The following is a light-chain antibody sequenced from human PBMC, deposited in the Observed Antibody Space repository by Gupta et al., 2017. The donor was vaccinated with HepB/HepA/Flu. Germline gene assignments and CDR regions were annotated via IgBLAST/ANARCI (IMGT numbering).Light chain of an antibody. J-gene: IGLJ2*01. Sequence: SALTQPASVSGSLGQSLTISCTGTSRDVGKYDLVSWYQQAPGKAPKLIIYEVAKRPSGISSRFSGSKSGNTASLTISGLQAGDEADYYCYSDTGSNTYLPFGGGTKLTAL. V-gene: IGLV2-23*02. CDR2: EVA. CDR1: SRDVGKYDL. CDR3: YSDTGSNTYLP.